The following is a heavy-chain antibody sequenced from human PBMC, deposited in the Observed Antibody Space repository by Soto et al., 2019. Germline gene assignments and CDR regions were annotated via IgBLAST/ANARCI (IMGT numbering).Heavy chain of an antibody. Sequence: SQTLSHTCAISGDSVSTNIAAWSWIRQSPSRGLEWLGRTLYRSSKWYNEYAVSVKSRMTINPDTSKNQFSLQLNSVTPEDTAVYYCARDAAPTLNYPHGMDVWRQWAPVTVSS. J-gene: IGHJ6*02. CDR2: TLYRSSKWYN. V-gene: IGHV6-1*01. CDR1: GDSVSTNIAA. D-gene: IGHD1-7*01. CDR3: ARDAAPTLNYPHGMDV.